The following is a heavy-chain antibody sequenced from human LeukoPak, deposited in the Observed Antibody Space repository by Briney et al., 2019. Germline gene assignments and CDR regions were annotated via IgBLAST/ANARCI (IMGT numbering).Heavy chain of an antibody. CDR2: IYTSGST. Sequence: SQTLSLTCTVSGDSISSGSYYWSWIRQPAGKGLEWIGRIYTSGSTNYNPSLKSRVTISVDTSKNQFSLKLSSVTAADTAVYFCARNSCSGGSCYDNRGYFDYWGQGTLVTVSS. D-gene: IGHD2-15*01. J-gene: IGHJ4*02. V-gene: IGHV4-61*02. CDR3: ARNSCSGGSCYDNRGYFDY. CDR1: GDSISSGSYY.